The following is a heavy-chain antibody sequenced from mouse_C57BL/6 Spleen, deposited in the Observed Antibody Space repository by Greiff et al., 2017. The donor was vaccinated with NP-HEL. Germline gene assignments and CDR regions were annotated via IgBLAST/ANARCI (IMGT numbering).Heavy chain of an antibody. J-gene: IGHJ3*01. CDR1: GFNIKDDY. V-gene: IGHV14-4*01. CDR2: IDPENGDT. Sequence: VQLKESGAELVRPGASVKLSCTASGFNIKDDYMHWVKQRPEQGLEWIGWIDPENGDTEYASKFQGKATITADTSSNTAYLQLSSLTSEDTAVYYCTTDGSSPWFAYWGQGTLVTVSA. CDR3: TTDGSSPWFAY. D-gene: IGHD1-1*01.